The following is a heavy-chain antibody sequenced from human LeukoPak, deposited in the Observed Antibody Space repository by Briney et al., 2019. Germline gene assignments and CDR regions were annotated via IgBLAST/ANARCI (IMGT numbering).Heavy chain of an antibody. V-gene: IGHV1-18*01. D-gene: IGHD1-26*01. CDR1: GYTFTSYG. CDR2: NSAYNGNT. J-gene: IGHJ4*02. CDR3: ARGRVGAPFDY. Sequence: ASEKVSCKASGYTFTSYGISGVRHAPGQGLEWMGWNSAYNGNTNHAQKLQGRVTMTTDTSTSTAYMELRSLRSDDTAVYYCARGRVGAPFDYWGQGTLVTVSS.